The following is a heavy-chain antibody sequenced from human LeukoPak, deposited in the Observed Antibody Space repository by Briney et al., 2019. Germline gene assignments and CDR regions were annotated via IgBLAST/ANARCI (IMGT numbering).Heavy chain of an antibody. Sequence: PGGSLRFSCAASGFTFSSYSMDWVRQAPGKGLEWVSSISSSSSYIYYADSVKGRFTMSRDNAKNSLYLQMNSLRAEDTAVYYCARGISPGAARDWGQGTLVAVSS. CDR3: ARGISPGAARD. CDR2: ISSSSSYI. J-gene: IGHJ4*02. CDR1: GFTFSSYS. D-gene: IGHD6-6*01. V-gene: IGHV3-21*01.